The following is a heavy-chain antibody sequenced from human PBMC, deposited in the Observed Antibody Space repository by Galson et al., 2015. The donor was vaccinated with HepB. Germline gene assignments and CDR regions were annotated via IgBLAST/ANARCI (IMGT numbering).Heavy chain of an antibody. D-gene: IGHD3-22*01. J-gene: IGHJ4*02. Sequence: SVKVSCKASGGTFSSYAISWVRQAPGQGLEWMGGIIPIFGTANYAQKFQGRVTITADKSTSTTYMELSSLRSEDTAVYYCASRGRYYYDSSGYYDGDYWGQGTLVTVSS. CDR1: GGTFSSYA. V-gene: IGHV1-69*06. CDR3: ASRGRYYYDSSGYYDGDY. CDR2: IIPIFGTA.